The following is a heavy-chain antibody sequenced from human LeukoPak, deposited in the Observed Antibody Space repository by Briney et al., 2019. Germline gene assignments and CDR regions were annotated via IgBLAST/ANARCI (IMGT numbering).Heavy chain of an antibody. Sequence: GRSLRLSCAASGFTFSSYGMHWVRQAPGKGLVWVSRITSDGSNTMYADSVKGRFTISRDNVKNTLYLQMNSLRVEDTAVYYCARDSEAVAGDFDYWGQGTLVTVSS. CDR3: ARDSEAVAGDFDY. J-gene: IGHJ4*02. CDR2: ITSDGSNT. D-gene: IGHD6-13*01. CDR1: GFTFSSYG. V-gene: IGHV3-74*03.